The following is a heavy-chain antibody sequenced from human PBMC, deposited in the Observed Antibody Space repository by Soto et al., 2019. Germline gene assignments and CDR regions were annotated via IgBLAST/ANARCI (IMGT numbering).Heavy chain of an antibody. CDR3: AGLEDAVIARGWYFDL. J-gene: IGHJ2*01. D-gene: IGHD3-22*01. CDR1: GFTFNRYW. Sequence: GGSLRLSCVASGFTFNRYWMSWVRQAPGKGLEWVANIKQDGSEKYYVDSVKGRFTISRDNAKNSLSLQMNSLRAEDTAVYYCAGLEDAVIARGWYFDLWGRGTLVTVSS. CDR2: IKQDGSEK. V-gene: IGHV3-7*01.